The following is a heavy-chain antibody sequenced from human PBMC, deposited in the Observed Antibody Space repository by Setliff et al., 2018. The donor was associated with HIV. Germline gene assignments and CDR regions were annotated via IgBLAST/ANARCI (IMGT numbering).Heavy chain of an antibody. CDR1: GGSISSGIYY. V-gene: IGHV4-61*02. CDR3: ARGGFVGFDY. Sequence: PSETLSLTCTVSGGSISSGIYYWSWIRQPAGRGLEWIGRIYTSGSTNYNPSLKSRVTMSVDTSKNQFSLNLTSVTAADTAVYYCARGGFVGFDYWGQGTLVTVSS. D-gene: IGHD2-15*01. J-gene: IGHJ4*02. CDR2: IYTSGST.